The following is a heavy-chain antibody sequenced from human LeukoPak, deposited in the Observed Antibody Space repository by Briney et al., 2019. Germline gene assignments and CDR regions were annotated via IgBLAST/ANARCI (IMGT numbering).Heavy chain of an antibody. J-gene: IGHJ4*02. Sequence: SETLSLTCTVSGGSISSYYWSWIRQPPGKGLEWIAYSYYSGSTNYNPSLKSRVTISVDTSKNQFSLKLSSVTAADTAVYYWARGGYFGSVDYWGQGTLVTVSS. CDR2: SYYSGST. D-gene: IGHD3-10*01. CDR3: ARGGYFGSVDY. CDR1: GGSISSYY. V-gene: IGHV4-59*01.